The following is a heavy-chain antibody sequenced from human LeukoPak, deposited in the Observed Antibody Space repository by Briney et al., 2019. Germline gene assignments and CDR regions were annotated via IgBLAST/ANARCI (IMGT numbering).Heavy chain of an antibody. V-gene: IGHV1-18*01. D-gene: IGHD3-22*01. CDR2: INSYNGNT. CDR3: ARVGGGSSGYYQDAFDI. CDR1: GYTFTTYG. J-gene: IGHJ3*02. Sequence: ASVKVSCKASGYTFTTYGISWVRQAPGQGLEWMGWINSYNGNTNYAQKFQGRVTMTTDTSTSTAYMELRSLRSVDTAVYYCARVGGGSSGYYQDAFDIWGQGTMVTVSS.